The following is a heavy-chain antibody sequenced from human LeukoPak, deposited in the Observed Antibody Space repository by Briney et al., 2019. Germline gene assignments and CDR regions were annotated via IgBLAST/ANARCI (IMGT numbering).Heavy chain of an antibody. V-gene: IGHV3-66*01. CDR1: GFTVSSNY. CDR2: LYGDGST. Sequence: HPGGSLRLSCAASGFTVSSNYMIGVRQAPEKGLEWVSVLYGDGSTNLADSVRGRFTMSRDTSENTVHLQMNSLRVEDTAVYYCAASSVGPSRNWYFDRWGRGTQVTVSS. J-gene: IGHJ2*01. CDR3: AASSVGPSRNWYFDR. D-gene: IGHD1-26*01.